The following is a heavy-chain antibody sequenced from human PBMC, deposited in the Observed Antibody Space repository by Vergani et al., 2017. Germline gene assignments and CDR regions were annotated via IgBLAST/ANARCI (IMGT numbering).Heavy chain of an antibody. CDR2: IWYDGRIK. D-gene: IGHD4-23*01. Sequence: QAQLVESGGGVVQPGRSLRLSCAASGFSFNRYGMHWVRQAPGKGLEWVGIIWYDGRIKYYADSVKGRFTISRDNSKNKLYLQMTSLRVEDTAMYYCTRHRTTVVTDAFDIGGRGTMVTVSS. CDR3: TRHRTTVVTDAFDI. V-gene: IGHV3-33*01. J-gene: IGHJ3*02. CDR1: GFSFNRYG.